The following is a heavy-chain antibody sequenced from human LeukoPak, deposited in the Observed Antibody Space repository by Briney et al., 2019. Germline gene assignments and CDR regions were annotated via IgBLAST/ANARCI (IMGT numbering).Heavy chain of an antibody. J-gene: IGHJ3*02. CDR3: ARREMATIKAHAFDI. V-gene: IGHV3-66*01. D-gene: IGHD5-24*01. Sequence: GGSLRLSCAASGFTVSSNYMSWVRQAPGKGLEWVSVIYSGGSTYYADSVKGRFTISRDNSKNTLYLQMNSLGAEDTAVYYCARREMATIKAHAFDIWGQGTMVTVSS. CDR2: IYSGGST. CDR1: GFTVSSNY.